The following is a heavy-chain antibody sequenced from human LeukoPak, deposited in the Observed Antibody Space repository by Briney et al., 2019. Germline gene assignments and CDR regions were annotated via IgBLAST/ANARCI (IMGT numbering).Heavy chain of an antibody. D-gene: IGHD6-13*01. V-gene: IGHV4-4*07. CDR3: ARGYSSSWYREFFDY. J-gene: IGHJ4*02. Sequence: TSSETLSLTCTVSGGSISSYYWSWIRQPAGKGLEWIGRISASGSTNYNPSLWSRVTMSVDTSKNRFSLKLNSVTAADTAVYYCARGYSSSWYREFFDYWGQGTLVTVSS. CDR2: ISASGST. CDR1: GGSISSYY.